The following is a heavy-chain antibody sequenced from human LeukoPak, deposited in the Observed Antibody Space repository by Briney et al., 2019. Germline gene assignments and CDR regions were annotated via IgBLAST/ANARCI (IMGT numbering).Heavy chain of an antibody. CDR1: GASISSGLYY. CDR2: IFESGKT. CDR3: ARHGYIEGNWFDP. V-gene: IGHV4-61*02. Sequence: SQTLSLTCSVSGASISSGLYYWNWIRQPAGKGLEWLGRIFESGKTNYNPSLKSRVTISVDTSKNQFSLKLSSVTAADTAVYHCARHGYIEGNWFDPWGQGTLVTVSS. J-gene: IGHJ5*02. D-gene: IGHD5-24*01.